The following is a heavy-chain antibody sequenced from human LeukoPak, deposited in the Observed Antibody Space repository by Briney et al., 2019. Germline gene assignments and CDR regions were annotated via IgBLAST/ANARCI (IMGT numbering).Heavy chain of an antibody. CDR3: ARDRLEIKYFDL. CDR1: GFTFRNFG. Sequence: GRSLRLSCAASGFTFRNFGMHWVRQGPGKGLEWVAVVYYDGGKKYYADSVKGRTTISRDNSKNTLYLQLNSLRAEDTAVYYCARDRLEIKYFDLWGRGTQVTVSS. CDR2: VYYDGGKK. D-gene: IGHD1-1*01. J-gene: IGHJ2*01. V-gene: IGHV3-33*01.